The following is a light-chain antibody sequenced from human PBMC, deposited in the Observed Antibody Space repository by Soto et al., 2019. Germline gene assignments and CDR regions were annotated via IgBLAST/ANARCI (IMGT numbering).Light chain of an antibody. J-gene: IGKJ4*01. CDR1: QTVRNNY. Sequence: EKVLTHSPGTLSLSPGERATLSCTASQTVRNNYLAWYQQKPGQAPRLLIYDASSRATGIPDRFSGGGSGTDFTLTISRLEPEDFAVYYCQQHGSSPLTFGGGTKVDIK. CDR2: DAS. V-gene: IGKV3-20*01. CDR3: QQHGSSPLT.